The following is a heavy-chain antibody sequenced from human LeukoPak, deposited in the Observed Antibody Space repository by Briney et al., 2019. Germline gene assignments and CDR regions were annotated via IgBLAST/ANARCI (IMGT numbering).Heavy chain of an antibody. CDR3: ARDLVSPGLLDY. V-gene: IGHV3-64D*06. D-gene: IGHD6-13*01. Sequence: GGSLRLSCSASGFNFNFSRYAMHWVRQAPGKGLEYVSAISSNGGSTYYADSVKGRFTISRDNSKNTLYLQMSSLRAEDTAVYYCARDLVSPGLLDYWGQGTLVTVSS. CDR2: ISSNGGST. J-gene: IGHJ4*02. CDR1: GFNFNFSRYA.